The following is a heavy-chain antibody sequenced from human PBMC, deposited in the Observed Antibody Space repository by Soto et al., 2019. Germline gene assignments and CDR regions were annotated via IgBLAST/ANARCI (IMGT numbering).Heavy chain of an antibody. J-gene: IGHJ6*02. CDR1: GYIFTNYD. V-gene: IGHV1-18*01. D-gene: IGHD3-10*01. CDR2: VSGYNGNT. Sequence: QVQLVQSETEVKKPGASVKVSCKASGYIFTNYDITWVRQAPGQGLEWMGWVSGYNGNTKYAKKFQDRVTMTTDTSTSTGYMELRSLRSDDPAVYYCARFGSSPYYYYGVDVWGQGTTVFVSS. CDR3: ARFGSSPYYYYGVDV.